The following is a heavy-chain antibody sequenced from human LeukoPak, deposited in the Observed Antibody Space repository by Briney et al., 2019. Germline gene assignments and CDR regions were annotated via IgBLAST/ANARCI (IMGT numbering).Heavy chain of an antibody. CDR2: INAGNGNT. V-gene: IGHV1-3*01. J-gene: IGHJ4*02. CDR3: GRVGSAVVVPAGATPFDY. D-gene: IGHD2-2*01. Sequence: GASVKVSCKASGYTFTSYAMHWVRQAPGQRLEWMGWINAGNGNTKYSQKFQGRVTITRGTSISTAYMELSSLSSDDAAVYYCGRVGSAVVVPAGATPFDYWGQGTLVTVSS. CDR1: GYTFTSYA.